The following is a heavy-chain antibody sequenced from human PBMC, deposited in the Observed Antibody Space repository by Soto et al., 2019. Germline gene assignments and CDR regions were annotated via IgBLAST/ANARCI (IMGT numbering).Heavy chain of an antibody. CDR1: GGSISSSSYY. V-gene: IGHV4-39*07. D-gene: IGHD3-10*01. J-gene: IGHJ5*02. CDR3: ARIPEVITMVRGVIIPNWFDP. CDR2: IYYSGST. Sequence: SETLSLTCTVSGGSISSSSYYWGWIRQPPGKGLEWIGSIYYSGSTYYNPSLKSRVTISVDTSKNQFSLKLSSVTAADTAVYYCARIPEVITMVRGVIIPNWFDPWGQGTLVTVSS.